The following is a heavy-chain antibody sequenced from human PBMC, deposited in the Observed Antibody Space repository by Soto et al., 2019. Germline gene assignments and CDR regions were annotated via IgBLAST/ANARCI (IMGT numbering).Heavy chain of an antibody. V-gene: IGHV4-31*03. CDR2: ISYSGYT. CDR1: GGSIRNDNFY. J-gene: IGHJ3*02. CDR3: ARDLEGIVTGRGAFGI. D-gene: IGHD3-9*01. Sequence: QVQLQESGQGLVKPSQTLSLTCTVSGGSIRNDNFYWSYLRQRPGKGLEWIGYISYSGYTFYHPSIRSRVGLSVDPSNNQFSLTLKSVTAADTAVYYCARDLEGIVTGRGAFGIWGRWTLVTVSS.